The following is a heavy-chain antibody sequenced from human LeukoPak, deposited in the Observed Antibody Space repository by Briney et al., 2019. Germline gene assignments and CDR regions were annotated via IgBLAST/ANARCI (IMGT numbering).Heavy chain of an antibody. J-gene: IGHJ6*03. Sequence: SETLSLTCTVSGGSISSSSYYWGWIRQPPGKGLEWIGSIYYSGSTYYNPSLKSRVTISVDTSKNQFSLKLSSVTAADTAVYYCARDSYYGSGSAYYYYYMDVWGKGTTVTVSS. D-gene: IGHD3-10*01. CDR2: IYYSGST. CDR1: GGSISSSSYY. CDR3: ARDSYYGSGSAYYYYYMDV. V-gene: IGHV4-39*07.